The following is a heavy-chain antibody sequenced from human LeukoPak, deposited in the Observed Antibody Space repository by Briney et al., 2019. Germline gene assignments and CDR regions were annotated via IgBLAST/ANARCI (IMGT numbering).Heavy chain of an antibody. CDR2: IRYDGSNK. CDR3: AIIAAAGYYFDY. Sequence: GGSLRLSCAASGFSFSSYGMRWVRQAPGKGLQWVAFIRYDGSNKYYADSVKGRFTISRDNSKNTLYLQMNSLRAEDTAVYYCAIIAAAGYYFDYWGQGTLVTVSS. D-gene: IGHD6-13*01. V-gene: IGHV3-30*02. J-gene: IGHJ4*02. CDR1: GFSFSSYG.